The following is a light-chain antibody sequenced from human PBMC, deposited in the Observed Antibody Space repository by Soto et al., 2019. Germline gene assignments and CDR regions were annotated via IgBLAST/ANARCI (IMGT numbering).Light chain of an antibody. Sequence: EIEMMQSPATLSVSPWERVTLSCRASQSVSSNLAWYQQKLGQAPRLLIYDASTRATGIPARFSGSGSGTEFTLTISSLQSQDFAVYFCQQYNNWPPYTFGQGTKLEIK. CDR3: QQYNNWPPYT. J-gene: IGKJ2*01. CDR1: QSVSSN. V-gene: IGKV3-15*01. CDR2: DAS.